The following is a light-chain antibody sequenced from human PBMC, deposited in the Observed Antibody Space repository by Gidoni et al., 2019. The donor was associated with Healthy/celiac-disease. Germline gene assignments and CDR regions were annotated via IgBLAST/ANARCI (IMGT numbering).Light chain of an antibody. V-gene: IGKV3-20*01. CDR2: GAS. CDR1: QSVSSSY. CDR3: QQYGSSPYT. Sequence: EILFTQSPVTLSLSPWERATLSCRASQSVSSSYLAWYQQKPGQAPRLLIYGASSRATGIPDRFSGSGSGTDFTLTISRLEPEDFAVYYCQQYGSSPYTFGQGTKLEIK. J-gene: IGKJ2*01.